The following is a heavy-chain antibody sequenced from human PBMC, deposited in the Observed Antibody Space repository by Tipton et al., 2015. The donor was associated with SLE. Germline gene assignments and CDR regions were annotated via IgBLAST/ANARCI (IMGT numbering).Heavy chain of an antibody. J-gene: IGHJ4*02. CDR1: GFSFKRFA. CDR3: ARGTGGDDF. Sequence: SLRLSCAASGFSFKRFAMNWVRQAPGKGLEWVAIISYDGSNEYYADPVKGRFTISRDDFKNTLFLHMNSLRTEDTAVYYCARGTGGDDFWGQGTLVTVSS. D-gene: IGHD1-1*01. V-gene: IGHV3-30*04. CDR2: ISYDGSNE.